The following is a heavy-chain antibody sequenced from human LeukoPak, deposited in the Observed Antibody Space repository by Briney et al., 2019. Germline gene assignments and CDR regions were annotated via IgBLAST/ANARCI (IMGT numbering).Heavy chain of an antibody. CDR3: ARYYYDSSGYYFFFDY. Sequence: PGGSLRLSCAASGFTFSSYSMNWVRQAPGKGLEWVSFISSSSSYIYYADSVKGRFTISRDNAKNSLYLQMNGLRAEDTAVYYCARYYYDSSGYYFFFDYWGQGTLVTVSS. J-gene: IGHJ4*02. V-gene: IGHV3-21*01. CDR2: ISSSSSYI. CDR1: GFTFSSYS. D-gene: IGHD3-22*01.